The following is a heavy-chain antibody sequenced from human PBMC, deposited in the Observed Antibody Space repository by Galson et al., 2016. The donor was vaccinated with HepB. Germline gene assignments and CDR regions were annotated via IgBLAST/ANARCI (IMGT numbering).Heavy chain of an antibody. J-gene: IGHJ4*02. CDR3: ARNHGGWSPYYFDY. D-gene: IGHD6-19*01. CDR2: IYQDGSEK. Sequence: SLRLSCAASRFTLSYFYMSWVRQAPGKGLEWVANIYQDGSEKSYVDSVKGRFTTSRDNAKNSLYLQMHSLRAEDTAVYYCARNHGGWSPYYFDYWGQGTLVTVSS. V-gene: IGHV3-7*03. CDR1: RFTLSYFY.